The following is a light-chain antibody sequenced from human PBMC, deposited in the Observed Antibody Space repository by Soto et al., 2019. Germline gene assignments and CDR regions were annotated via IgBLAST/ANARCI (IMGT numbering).Light chain of an antibody. CDR1: QTISSW. CDR2: DGS. V-gene: IGKV1-5*01. J-gene: IGKJ1*01. CDR3: QQYNTFSP. Sequence: IQLTQSPSTLSASVGARVTITCRASQTISSWLAWYQQKPGKAPKLLIYDGSTLESGVPSRFSGSGSGTEFTLTISSLQPDDFATYYCQQYNTFSPFGQGTKVDIK.